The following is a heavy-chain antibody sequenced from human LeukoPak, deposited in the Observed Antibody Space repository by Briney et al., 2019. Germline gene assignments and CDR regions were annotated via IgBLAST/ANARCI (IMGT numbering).Heavy chain of an antibody. CDR1: GFTFSSYE. Sequence: GGSLRLSCAASGFTFSSYEMNWVRQAPGKGLEWVSYISDSGSTKYYADSVKGRFTIFRDNAKNSLFLQMNSLRAEDSAVYYCARAAGRYDYWGQGTLVTVSS. CDR3: ARAAGRYDY. CDR2: ISDSGSTK. D-gene: IGHD6-13*01. J-gene: IGHJ4*02. V-gene: IGHV3-48*03.